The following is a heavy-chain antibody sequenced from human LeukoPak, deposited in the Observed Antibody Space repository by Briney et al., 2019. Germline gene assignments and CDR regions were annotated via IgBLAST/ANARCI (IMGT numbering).Heavy chain of an antibody. CDR3: ARDSRPRGGSCFDN. J-gene: IGHJ4*02. Sequence: PGESLRLSCAASGFSFNEYWMSWVRQAPGKGPEWVANIKEDGSDKYYIDSVKGRFTISRDDGTNSVFLEMNSLRPEDTGLYYCARDSRPRGGSCFDNWGQGTLVTVSS. V-gene: IGHV3-7*01. CDR2: IKEDGSDK. CDR1: GFSFNEYW. D-gene: IGHD2-15*01.